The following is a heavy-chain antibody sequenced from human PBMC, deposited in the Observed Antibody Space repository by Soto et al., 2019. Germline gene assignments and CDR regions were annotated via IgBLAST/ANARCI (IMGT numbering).Heavy chain of an antibody. D-gene: IGHD6-19*01. Sequence: GASVKVSCKASGYTFTSYGISWVRQVPGQGLEWMGWISAYNGNTNYAQKLQGRVTMTTDTSTSTAYMELRSLRSDDTAVYYCAREYSGYSSDWVSSHYFDYWGQGTLVTVSS. J-gene: IGHJ4*02. CDR3: AREYSGYSSDWVSSHYFDY. CDR2: ISAYNGNT. V-gene: IGHV1-18*04. CDR1: GYTFTSYG.